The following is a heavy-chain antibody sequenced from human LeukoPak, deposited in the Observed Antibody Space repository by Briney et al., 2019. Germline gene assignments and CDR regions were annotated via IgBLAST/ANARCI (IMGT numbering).Heavy chain of an antibody. CDR3: ATFLVERSGIDY. CDR1: GYTFTSYD. CDR2: INPNSGGT. Sequence: ASVKVSCKASGYTFTSYDINWVRQAPGQGLEWMGRINPNSGGTNYAQKFQGRVTMTRDTSISTAYMELSRLRSDDTAVYYCATFLVERSGIDYWGQGTLVTVSS. V-gene: IGHV1-2*06. D-gene: IGHD2-15*01. J-gene: IGHJ4*02.